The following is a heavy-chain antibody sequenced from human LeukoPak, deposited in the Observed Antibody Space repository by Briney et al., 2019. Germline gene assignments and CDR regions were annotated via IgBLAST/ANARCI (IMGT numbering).Heavy chain of an antibody. CDR1: GIPLSNYY. V-gene: IGHV4-59*01. CDR2: IYYSGST. Sequence: SETLSLTCSVSGIPLSNYYWNWIRQSPGKGLEWIGYIYYSGSTDYNPSLKSRVTISVDTSKRQFSLELSSVTAADTAVYYCARGGVVGTMLRGINWFDPRGPGTLVAVSS. CDR3: ARGGVVGTMLRGINWFDP. D-gene: IGHD3-10*01. J-gene: IGHJ5*02.